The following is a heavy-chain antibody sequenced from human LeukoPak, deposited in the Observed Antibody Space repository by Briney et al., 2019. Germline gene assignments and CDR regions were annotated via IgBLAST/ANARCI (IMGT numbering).Heavy chain of an antibody. CDR1: GFTFSSYG. CDR2: ISYDGSNK. D-gene: IGHD3-22*01. Sequence: GGSLRLSCAASGFTFSSYGMHWVRQAPGKGLEWVAVISYDGSNKYYADSVKGRFTISRDNSKNTLYLQMNSLRAEDTAVYYCAKDRYYYDSSGYYRAYYYYYGMDVWGQGTTATVSS. J-gene: IGHJ6*02. V-gene: IGHV3-30*18. CDR3: AKDRYYYDSSGYYRAYYYYYGMDV.